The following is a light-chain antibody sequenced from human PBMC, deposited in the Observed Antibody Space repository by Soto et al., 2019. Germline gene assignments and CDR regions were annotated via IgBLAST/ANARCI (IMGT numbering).Light chain of an antibody. J-gene: IGKJ1*01. CDR3: QQYNGYSRT. CDR2: DVS. V-gene: IGKV1-5*01. CDR1: QGIGDS. Sequence: DIQMTQSPSTLSASVGDRVTITCRASQGIGDSLAWYQQKPGKAPYLLISDVSSLERGVPSRFSGSGSGTEFTLTISSMQPDDFATFYCQQYNGYSRTFGQGTK.